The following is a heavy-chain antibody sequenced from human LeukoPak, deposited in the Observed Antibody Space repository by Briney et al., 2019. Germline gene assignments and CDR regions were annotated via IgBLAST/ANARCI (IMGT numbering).Heavy chain of an antibody. V-gene: IGHV3-23*01. J-gene: IGHJ4*02. CDR1: GFTFSSYA. D-gene: IGHD2-8*01. CDR2: ISVTGDIT. CDR3: AKDRDIGDIVLMVYAPTLFDY. Sequence: GGSLRFSCAASGFTFSSYAMSWLRQTPQKGLEWVSGISVTGDITYYADSVKGRFTIARDNSRTTLYLQLNSLRADDTAVYYCAKDRDIGDIVLMVYAPTLFDYWGQGTLVTVSS.